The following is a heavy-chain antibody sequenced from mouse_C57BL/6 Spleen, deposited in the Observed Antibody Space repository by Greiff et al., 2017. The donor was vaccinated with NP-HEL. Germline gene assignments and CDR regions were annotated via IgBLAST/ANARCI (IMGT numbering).Heavy chain of an antibody. CDR1: GYAFSSSW. V-gene: IGHV1-82*01. J-gene: IGHJ2*01. CDR3: ASLYYDSTVPGYFDY. D-gene: IGHD2-4*01. Sequence: VQLVESGPELVKPGASVKISCKASGYAFSSSWMNWVKQRPGKGLEWIGRIYPGDGDTNYNGKFKGKATLTADKSSSTAYMQLSSLTSEDSAVYFCASLYYDSTVPGYFDYWGQGTTLTVSS. CDR2: IYPGDGDT.